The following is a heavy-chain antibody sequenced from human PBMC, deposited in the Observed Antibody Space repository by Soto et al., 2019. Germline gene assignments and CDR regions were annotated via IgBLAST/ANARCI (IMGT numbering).Heavy chain of an antibody. CDR3: ARSSGYTSGYFDY. J-gene: IGHJ4*01. CDR1: GFTFSSYG. D-gene: IGHD3-22*01. Sequence: QVQLVESGGGVVQPGRSLRLSCAASGFTFSSYGMHWVRQAPGKGLEWVAVISYDGSNIYYADSVKGRFTISRDNSNNKLYLQMNSLKAENTAEYYFARSSGYTSGYFDYWGQGNLVNV. V-gene: IGHV3-30*03. CDR2: ISYDGSNI.